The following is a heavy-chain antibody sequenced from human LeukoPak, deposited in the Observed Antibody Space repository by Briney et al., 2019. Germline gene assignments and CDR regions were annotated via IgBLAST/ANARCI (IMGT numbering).Heavy chain of an antibody. CDR1: GGSISSYY. D-gene: IGHD2-15*01. CDR3: ARVAPYCSGGSCYRERSGWTLDY. CDR2: IYYSGST. V-gene: IGHV4-59*01. Sequence: KPSETLSLTCTVSGGSISSYYWSWIRQPPGKGLEWIGYIYYSGSTNYNPSLKSRVTISVDTSKNQFSLKLSSVTAADTAVYYCARVAPYCSGGSCYRERSGWTLDYWGQGTLVTVSS. J-gene: IGHJ4*02.